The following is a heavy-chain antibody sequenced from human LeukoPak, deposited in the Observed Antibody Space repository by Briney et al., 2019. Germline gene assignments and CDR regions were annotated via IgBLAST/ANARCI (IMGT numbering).Heavy chain of an antibody. V-gene: IGHV3-23*01. CDR3: AKDFLGYDSSGYYTAGAFDY. D-gene: IGHD3-22*01. CDR1: GFTFSSYA. Sequence: GGSLRLSCAASGFTFSSYAMSRVRHAPGKGLEWVSAISGSGGSTYYADSVKGRFTISRDNSKNTLYLQMNSLRAEDTAVYYCAKDFLGYDSSGYYTAGAFDYWGQGTLVTVSS. J-gene: IGHJ4*02. CDR2: ISGSGGST.